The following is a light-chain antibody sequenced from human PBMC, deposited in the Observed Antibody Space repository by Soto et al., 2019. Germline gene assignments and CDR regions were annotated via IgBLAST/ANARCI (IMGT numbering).Light chain of an antibody. J-gene: IGLJ2*01. V-gene: IGLV1-47*01. CDR2: RNN. CDR1: SSNIGSKY. CDR3: AAWDDSLSGVV. Sequence: QSVLTQPPSASGTPGQRVTISCSGTSSNIGSKYVFGYQHLPGTAPKLLIYRNNQRPSGFPDRFSGSKSGTSASLAISGLRSEDATDYYCAAWDDSLSGVVFGGGTKLTVL.